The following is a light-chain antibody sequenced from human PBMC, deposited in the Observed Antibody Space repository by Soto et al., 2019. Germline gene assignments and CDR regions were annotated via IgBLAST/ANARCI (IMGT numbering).Light chain of an antibody. CDR2: DAS. J-gene: IGKJ4*01. Sequence: EIVLTQSPATLSLSPGERATLSCRAGQGVSSYLAWYQQKPGQAPRLLIYDASNRATGIPARFSGSGSGTDFTLTISSLEPEDFAVYYCQQRSNGPLTFGGGTKVEIK. V-gene: IGKV3-11*01. CDR3: QQRSNGPLT. CDR1: QGVSSY.